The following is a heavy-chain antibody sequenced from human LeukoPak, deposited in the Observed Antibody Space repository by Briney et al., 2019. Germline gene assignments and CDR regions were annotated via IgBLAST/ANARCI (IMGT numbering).Heavy chain of an antibody. Sequence: PSETLSLTCPVSGGSISSYYWSWIRQPPGKGLEWIGYIYYSGSTNYNPSLKSRVTISVDTSKNQFSLKLSSVTAADTAVYYCARDGDENWFDPWGQGTLVTVSS. V-gene: IGHV4-59*01. CDR1: GGSISSYY. J-gene: IGHJ5*02. CDR2: IYYSGST. D-gene: IGHD2-21*02. CDR3: ARDGDENWFDP.